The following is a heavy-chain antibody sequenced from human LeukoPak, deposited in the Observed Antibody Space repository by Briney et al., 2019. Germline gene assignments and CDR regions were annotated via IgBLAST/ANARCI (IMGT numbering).Heavy chain of an antibody. CDR1: GGTFSSYA. Sequence: GASVKVSCKASGGTFSSYAISWVRQAPGQGLEWMGGIIPIFGTANYAQKFQGRVTITTDESTSTAYMELSSLRSEDTAVYYCAREQITIFGVVYNWFDPWGQGTLVTVSS. V-gene: IGHV1-69*05. CDR2: IIPIFGTA. D-gene: IGHD3-3*01. CDR3: AREQITIFGVVYNWFDP. J-gene: IGHJ5*02.